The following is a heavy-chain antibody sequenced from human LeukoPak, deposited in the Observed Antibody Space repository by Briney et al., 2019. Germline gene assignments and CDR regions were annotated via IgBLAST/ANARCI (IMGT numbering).Heavy chain of an antibody. CDR2: IYDSVNT. V-gene: IGHV4-59*01. CDR3: ARVRDGTNRDYFDS. J-gene: IGHJ4*02. D-gene: IGHD2-8*01. CDR1: GGSISSYY. Sequence: SETLSLTCTVSGGSISSYYWSWIRQSPGKGLEWIGYIYDSVNTNYNPSLESRVTISVDTSKKQFSLKLTSVTAADTAVYYCARVRDGTNRDYFDSWGQGTLVTVSS.